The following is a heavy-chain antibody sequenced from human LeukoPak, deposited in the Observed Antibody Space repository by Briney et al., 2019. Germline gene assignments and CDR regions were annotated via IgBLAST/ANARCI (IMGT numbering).Heavy chain of an antibody. J-gene: IGHJ6*03. CDR1: GDSISTSNSY. V-gene: IGHV4-39*01. CDR2: IYYSGNT. D-gene: IGHD6-19*01. CDR3: ARQPSSGWPYYYYYMDV. Sequence: TSETLSLTCTVSGDSISTSNSYWGWIRQPPGKGLEWIGSIYYSGNTYYNASLKSRVTISVDTSKNQFSLKLSSVTAADTAVYYCARQPSSGWPYYYYYMDVWGKGTTVTISS.